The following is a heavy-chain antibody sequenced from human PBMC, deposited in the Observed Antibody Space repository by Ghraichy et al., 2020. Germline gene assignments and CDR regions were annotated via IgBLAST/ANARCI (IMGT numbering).Heavy chain of an antibody. V-gene: IGHV4-59*01. CDR2: IYYSGST. CDR3: ARTLPGIAVAGYWYFDL. J-gene: IGHJ2*01. Sequence: ESLNISCTVSGGSISSYYWSWIRQPPGKGLEWIGYIYYSGSTNYNPSLKSQVTISVDTSKNQFSLKLSSVTAADTAVYYCARTLPGIAVAGYWYFDLWGRGTLVTVSS. D-gene: IGHD6-19*01. CDR1: GGSISSYY.